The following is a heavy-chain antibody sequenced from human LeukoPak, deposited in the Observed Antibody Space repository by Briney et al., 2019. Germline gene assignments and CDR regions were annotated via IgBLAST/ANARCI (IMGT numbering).Heavy chain of an antibody. V-gene: IGHV3-30*18. Sequence: PGGSLRLSCAASGFTFSSYAMHWVRQAPGKGLQWVAVISYDGSNKYYEDSVKGRFTISRDNSKNTLYLQMNSLRAEDTAVYYCAKDWGGGCSGGSCYGPHYYNGMDVWGQGTTVTVSS. CDR1: GFTFSSYA. CDR3: AKDWGGGCSGGSCYGPHYYNGMDV. D-gene: IGHD2-15*01. CDR2: ISYDGSNK. J-gene: IGHJ6*02.